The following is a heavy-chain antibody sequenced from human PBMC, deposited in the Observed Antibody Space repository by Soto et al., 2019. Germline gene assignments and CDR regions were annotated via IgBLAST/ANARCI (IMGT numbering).Heavy chain of an antibody. V-gene: IGHV1-8*01. D-gene: IGHD2-8*01. CDR1: GYTFTSCD. Sequence: ASVKVSCKASGYTFTSCDINWVRQATGQGLEWMGWMNPNSGNTGYAQKFQGRVTMTRNTSISTAYMELSSLRSEDTAVYYCARGPYCTNGVCQRGRNWFDPWGQGTLVTVSS. CDR2: MNPNSGNT. J-gene: IGHJ5*02. CDR3: ARGPYCTNGVCQRGRNWFDP.